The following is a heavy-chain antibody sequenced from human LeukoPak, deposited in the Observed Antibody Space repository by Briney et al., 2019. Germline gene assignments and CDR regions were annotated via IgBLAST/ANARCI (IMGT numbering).Heavy chain of an antibody. Sequence: GGSLRLSCAASGFTFSSYWMHWARQAPGKGLVWVSRINSDGSSTSYADSVKGRFTISRDNAKNTLYLQMNSLRAEDTAVYYCARETYYDFWSGYIDVFDYWGQGTLVTVSS. CDR3: ARETYYDFWSGYIDVFDY. J-gene: IGHJ4*02. V-gene: IGHV3-74*01. D-gene: IGHD3-3*01. CDR2: INSDGSST. CDR1: GFTFSSYW.